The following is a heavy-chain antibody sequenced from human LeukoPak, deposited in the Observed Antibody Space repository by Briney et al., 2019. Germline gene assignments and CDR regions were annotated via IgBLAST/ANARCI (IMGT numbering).Heavy chain of an antibody. CDR2: IIPIFGTA. V-gene: IGHV1-69*01. J-gene: IGHJ4*02. D-gene: IGHD6-13*01. CDR3: ASDSSSWSFDY. Sequence: SVTVSCEASGGTLSSYAISWVRQAPGQGLEWMGGIIPIFGTANYAQKFQGRVTITADESTSTAYMELSSLRSEDTAVYYCASDSSSWSFDYWGQGTLVTVSS. CDR1: GGTLSSYA.